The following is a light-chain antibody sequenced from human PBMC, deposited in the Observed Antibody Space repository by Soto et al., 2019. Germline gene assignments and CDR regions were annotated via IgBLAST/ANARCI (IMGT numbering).Light chain of an antibody. CDR2: DDN. J-gene: IGLJ1*01. CDR3: GSWDSSLSAYV. CDR1: SSNIGGNS. V-gene: IGLV1-51*01. Sequence: QSVLPQPPSVCAAPGQKVTISCSGSSSNIGGNSVSWYQQLPGTAPKLLIYDDNKRPSGIPDRFSGSKSGTSATLGITGFQTGDEADYYCGSWDSSLSAYVFGTGTKVTAL.